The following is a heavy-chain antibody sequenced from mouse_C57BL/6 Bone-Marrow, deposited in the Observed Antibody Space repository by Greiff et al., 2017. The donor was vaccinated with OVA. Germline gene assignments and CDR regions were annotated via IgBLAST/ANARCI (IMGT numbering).Heavy chain of an antibody. Sequence: QVQLKESGSGLVQPSQSLSITCTVSGFSLTSYAVHWVRQSPGKGLEWLGAIWSGGSTDYNAAFISRLSISKDNSKSQVFFKMNSLQADDTAISYWARFARQLRLPAWFAYWGQGTLVTVSA. CDR1: GFSLTSYA. J-gene: IGHJ3*01. D-gene: IGHD3-2*02. CDR2: IWSGGST. CDR3: ARFARQLRLPAWFAY. V-gene: IGHV2-2*01.